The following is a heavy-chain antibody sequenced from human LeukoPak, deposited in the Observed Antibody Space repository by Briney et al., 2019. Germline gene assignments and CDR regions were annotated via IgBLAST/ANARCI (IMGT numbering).Heavy chain of an antibody. J-gene: IGHJ3*02. V-gene: IGHV1-69*05. CDR1: GGTFSSYA. Sequence: SVKVSCKASGGTFSSYAISWVRQAPEQGLEWKGGIIPIFGTANYAQKLQGRVTMTTDTSTSTAYMELRSLRSDDTAVYYCARGGGSGYQHDAFDIWGQGTMVTVSS. CDR3: ARGGGSGYQHDAFDI. D-gene: IGHD3-22*01. CDR2: IIPIFGTA.